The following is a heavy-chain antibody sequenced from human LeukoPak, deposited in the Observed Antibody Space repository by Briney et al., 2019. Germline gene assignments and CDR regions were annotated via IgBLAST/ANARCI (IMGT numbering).Heavy chain of an antibody. J-gene: IGHJ6*03. D-gene: IGHD3-16*01. CDR3: ARRGLSDFYYSYMDV. Sequence: ASVKVSCKASGYTFTSYGIRWVRQAPGQGVEGMGWINAYNGNTKYAQKLQGRGTITTEKSTSTAYMELRSLRSDDTAVYYCARRGLSDFYYSYMDVWGKGTTVTVSS. CDR1: GYTFTSYG. V-gene: IGHV1-18*01. CDR2: INAYNGNT.